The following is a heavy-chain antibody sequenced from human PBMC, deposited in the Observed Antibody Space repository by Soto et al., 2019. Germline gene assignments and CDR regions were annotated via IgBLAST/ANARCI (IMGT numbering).Heavy chain of an antibody. V-gene: IGHV3-23*01. D-gene: IGHD6-13*01. Sequence: EVQLLESGGGLVQPGGSLRLSCAASGFTFSNYAVTWVRQAPGKGLEWVATISGSGGCTYYADSVKGRFTISRDNSKNTLYLQKNSLRAEDTAVYYCAKDHGSSWYEIDYWGQGTLVTVSS. CDR2: ISGSGGCT. J-gene: IGHJ4*02. CDR3: AKDHGSSWYEIDY. CDR1: GFTFSNYA.